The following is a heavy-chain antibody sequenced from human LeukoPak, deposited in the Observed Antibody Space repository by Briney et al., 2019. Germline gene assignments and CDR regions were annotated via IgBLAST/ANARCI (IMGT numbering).Heavy chain of an antibody. V-gene: IGHV3-21*01. D-gene: IGHD3-3*01. J-gene: IGHJ5*01. CDR2: ISTSSNYI. CDR1: ASVFSRLT. CDR3: ASTVHGSTSDSEGYYPKWFDP. Sequence: AGGSLRLSCTASASVFSRLTMSWFRQSPGKGLEWVSSISTSSNYIFYTDSVKGRFNISRDNTKNSLFLDMTRLRNEDTAVYYCASTVHGSTSDSEGYYPKWFDPWGQGTVATVSS.